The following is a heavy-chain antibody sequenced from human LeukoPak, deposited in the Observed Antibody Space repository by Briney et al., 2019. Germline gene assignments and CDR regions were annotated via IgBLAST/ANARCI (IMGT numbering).Heavy chain of an antibody. V-gene: IGHV3-74*01. Sequence: GGSLRLSCAASGFTFSKYCMLWVRQAPWKGLESVSRINTDGTVTTYADSVKGRFTVSRDNADNTMFLQMNSVRDEDTAVYYCATKQWLAPPPDSWGQGTPVTVSS. CDR3: ATKQWLAPPPDS. CDR2: INTDGTVT. CDR1: GFTFSKYC. J-gene: IGHJ4*02. D-gene: IGHD6-19*01.